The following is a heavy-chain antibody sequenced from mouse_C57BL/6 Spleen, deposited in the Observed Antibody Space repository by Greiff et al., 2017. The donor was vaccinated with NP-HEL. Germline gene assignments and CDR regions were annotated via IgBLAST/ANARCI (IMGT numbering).Heavy chain of an antibody. V-gene: IGHV1-82*01. Sequence: VQLQQSGPELVKPGASVKISCKASGYAFSSSWMNWVKQRPGKGLEWIGRIYPGDGDTNYNGKFKGKATLTADKSSSTAYMQLSSLTSEDTAVYICARGGYGSSYAYYFDNRGKGTTLTVSS. CDR2: IYPGDGDT. J-gene: IGHJ2*01. CDR1: GYAFSSSW. CDR3: ARGGYGSSYAYYFDN. D-gene: IGHD1-1*01.